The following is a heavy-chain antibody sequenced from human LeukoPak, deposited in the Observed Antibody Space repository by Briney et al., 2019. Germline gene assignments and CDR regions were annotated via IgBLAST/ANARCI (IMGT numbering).Heavy chain of an antibody. CDR2: INPTGGTT. CDR1: GYIFTSYY. D-gene: IGHD6-6*01. Sequence: GASVKVSCKAFGYIFTSYYMHWVRQAPGQGLEWMAIINPTGGTTAYAQKFQGRGTVTRDTSTSTVYMELSSLRSDDAAVYYCARTSVTAPLGAFDIWGQGTMVTVSS. V-gene: IGHV1-46*01. J-gene: IGHJ3*02. CDR3: ARTSVTAPLGAFDI.